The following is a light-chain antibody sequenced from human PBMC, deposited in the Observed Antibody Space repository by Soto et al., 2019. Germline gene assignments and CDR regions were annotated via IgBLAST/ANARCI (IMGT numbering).Light chain of an antibody. Sequence: QSALTQPASVSGSPGQKITISCTGTSSYVGVYYYVSWFQQHPGKAPKLMMYDVTKRPSGVSNRFSGSMSGNTASLTISGLQREDEAHYYCGSYTSGNTLDMVFGGGTKVTVL. V-gene: IGLV2-14*03. CDR1: SSYVGVYYY. CDR3: GSYTSGNTLDMV. CDR2: DVT. J-gene: IGLJ2*01.